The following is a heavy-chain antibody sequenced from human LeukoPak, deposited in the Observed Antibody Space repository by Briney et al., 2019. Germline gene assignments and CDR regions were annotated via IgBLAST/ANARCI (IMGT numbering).Heavy chain of an antibody. CDR3: AKDSSAAVAADEY. V-gene: IGHV3-23*01. Sequence: GGSLRLSCGASGFTFNNYHMSWVRQAPGKGLEWVAAISGRGERTYYADSVKGRFTISRDNSKNTVYLQMDSLRAEDTALYYCAKDSSAAVAADEYWGQGTLVTVSP. CDR2: ISGRGERT. J-gene: IGHJ4*02. D-gene: IGHD6-25*01. CDR1: GFTFNNYH.